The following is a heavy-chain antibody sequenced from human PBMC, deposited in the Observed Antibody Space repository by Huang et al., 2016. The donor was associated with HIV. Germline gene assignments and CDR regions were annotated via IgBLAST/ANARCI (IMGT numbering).Heavy chain of an antibody. D-gene: IGHD6-19*01. CDR1: GFTFDDYA. J-gene: IGHJ4*02. CDR2: ISLNSGRI. Sequence: EVQLVESGGALVQPGRSLRLSCAASGFTFDDYAMHWVRQAPGKGRGWVSGISLNSGRIGYADSVKGRFTISRDNAKNSLYLQMNSLRAEDMALYYCAKGSKQWLVGSHFDYWGQGTLVTVSS. CDR3: AKGSKQWLVGSHFDY. V-gene: IGHV3-9*03.